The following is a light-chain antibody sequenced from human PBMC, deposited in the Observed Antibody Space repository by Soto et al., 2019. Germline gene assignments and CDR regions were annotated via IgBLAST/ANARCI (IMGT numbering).Light chain of an antibody. Sequence: DAVMTQSPLYLPVTLGQPASISCRSSQSLVHSDGNTYLNWFQXRQGQSQRGXIYKVSNRDSGVPDRFRGSGSGTDLTMTISRVEAEDGGVDDGMQGTHWPLTFGQGTRLEI. CDR2: KVS. CDR1: QSLVHSDGNTY. J-gene: IGKJ5*01. V-gene: IGKV2-30*02. CDR3: MQGTHWPLT.